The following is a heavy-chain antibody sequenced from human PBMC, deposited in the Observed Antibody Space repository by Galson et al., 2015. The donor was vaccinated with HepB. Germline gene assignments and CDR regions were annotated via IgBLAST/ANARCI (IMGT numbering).Heavy chain of an antibody. V-gene: IGHV3-7*03. CDR1: GFPFSSYW. CDR3: ARSDRSGSYYSFDS. CDR2: IKHDGSEK. D-gene: IGHD1-26*01. J-gene: IGHJ4*02. Sequence: SLRLSCAASGFPFSSYWMSWVRQAPEKGLEWVAHIKHDGSEKYYVDSVKGRFTISRDNSKNTLFLQLNSLRAEDTAMYHCARSDRSGSYYSFDSWGQGTLVTVS.